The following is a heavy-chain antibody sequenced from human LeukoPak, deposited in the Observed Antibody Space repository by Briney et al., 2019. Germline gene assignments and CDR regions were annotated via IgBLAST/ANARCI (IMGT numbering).Heavy chain of an antibody. Sequence: LGESLKISCKGSGYSFTSYWIGWVRPLPGKGLEWMGIIYPGDSDTRYSPSFQGQVTISADKSISTAYLQWSSLKASDTAMYYCARVNSGSYWVGAFDIWGQGTMVTVSS. D-gene: IGHD1-26*01. CDR2: IYPGDSDT. J-gene: IGHJ3*02. CDR1: GYSFTSYW. V-gene: IGHV5-51*01. CDR3: ARVNSGSYWVGAFDI.